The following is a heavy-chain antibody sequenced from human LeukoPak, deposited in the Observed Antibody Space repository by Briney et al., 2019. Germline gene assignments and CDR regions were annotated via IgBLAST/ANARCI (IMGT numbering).Heavy chain of an antibody. V-gene: IGHV1-69*04. Sequence: GSSVKVSCKTSGGTFSRSAITWVRQAPGQGLEWMGRIIPVLNVTSYAQKLQGRVTMTRDTSTNTVYMELRSLTSDDTAVYYCARVIAVTGTNHFDYWGQGTLVTVS. CDR1: GGTFSRSA. J-gene: IGHJ4*02. CDR3: ARVIAVTGTNHFDY. D-gene: IGHD6-19*01. CDR2: IIPVLNVT.